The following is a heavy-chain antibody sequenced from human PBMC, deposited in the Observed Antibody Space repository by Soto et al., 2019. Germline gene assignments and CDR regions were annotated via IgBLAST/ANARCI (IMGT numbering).Heavy chain of an antibody. D-gene: IGHD3-10*01. V-gene: IGHV3-53*04. J-gene: IGHJ6*02. CDR3: ARDQRAYGSGNYYYYYGMDV. Sequence: EVQLVESGGGLVQPGGSLRLSGAASGFTVSSNYMRWVRQAPGKGLEWVSVIYSGGSTYYADSVKGRFTISRHNSKNTLYLQMNSLRAEDTAVYYCARDQRAYGSGNYYYYYGMDVWGQGTTVTVSS. CDR1: GFTVSSNY. CDR2: IYSGGST.